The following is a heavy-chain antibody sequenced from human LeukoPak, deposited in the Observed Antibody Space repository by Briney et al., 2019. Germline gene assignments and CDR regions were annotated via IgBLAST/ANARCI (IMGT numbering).Heavy chain of an antibody. CDR1: GYTFTGYY. J-gene: IGHJ6*02. CDR3: ASGGHIVVVPAATPGMDV. Sequence: ASVKVSCKASGYTFTGYYMHWVRQATGQGLEWMGWMNPNSGNTGYAQKFQGRVTMTRNTSISTAYMELSSLRSEDTAVYYCASGGHIVVVPAATPGMDVWGQGTTVTVSS. V-gene: IGHV1-8*02. CDR2: MNPNSGNT. D-gene: IGHD2-2*01.